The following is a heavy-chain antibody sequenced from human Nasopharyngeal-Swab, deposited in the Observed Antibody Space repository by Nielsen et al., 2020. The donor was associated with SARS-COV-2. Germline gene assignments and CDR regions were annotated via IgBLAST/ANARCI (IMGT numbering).Heavy chain of an antibody. Sequence: GESLKISCVGSGFSLSNYWMSWVRQAPGRGLEWVANIRRDSGAKFYVDSVKGRFTISRDNAKNSLYLQMNSLRAEDTAVYYCVRDTGEWDLDYWGQGTLITVSS. CDR3: VRDTGEWDLDY. V-gene: IGHV3-7*01. J-gene: IGHJ4*02. CDR2: IRRDSGAK. D-gene: IGHD3-10*01. CDR1: GFSLSNYW.